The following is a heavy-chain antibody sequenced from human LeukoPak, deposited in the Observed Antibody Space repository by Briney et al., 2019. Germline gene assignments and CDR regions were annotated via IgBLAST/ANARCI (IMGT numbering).Heavy chain of an antibody. D-gene: IGHD6-19*01. V-gene: IGHV1-69*04. CDR3: ARGDSEAVAVGY. Sequence: SVKVSCKASGGTFSSYAISWVRQAPGQGLEWMGRIIPILGIANYAQKFQGRVTITADKSTSTAYMELSSLRSEDTAVYYCARGDSEAVAVGYWGQGTLVTVSS. CDR2: IIPILGIA. J-gene: IGHJ4*02. CDR1: GGTFSSYA.